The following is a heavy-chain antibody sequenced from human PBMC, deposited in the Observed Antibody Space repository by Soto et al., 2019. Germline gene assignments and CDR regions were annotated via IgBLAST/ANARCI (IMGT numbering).Heavy chain of an antibody. Sequence: PSETLSLTCAVYGGSFSGYYWSWIRQPPGKGLEWIGEINHSGSTNYNPSLKSRVTISVDTSKNQFSLKLSSVTAADTAVYYCARAGYGGSRGGGEYGMDVWGQGTTVT. CDR1: GGSFSGYY. V-gene: IGHV4-34*01. J-gene: IGHJ6*02. CDR3: ARAGYGGSRGGGEYGMDV. D-gene: IGHD2-15*01. CDR2: INHSGST.